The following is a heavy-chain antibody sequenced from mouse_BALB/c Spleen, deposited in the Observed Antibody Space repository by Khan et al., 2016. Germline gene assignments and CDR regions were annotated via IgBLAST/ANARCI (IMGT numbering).Heavy chain of an antibody. CDR3: NAGWLGRDYYAMDY. J-gene: IGHJ4*01. Sequence: VQLQQSGAELVRSGASVKLSCTASAFNIIDYFMHWVKQRPEQGLEWIGWIDPENGDTEYAPKFQGKATMTADTSSNTAYLQLSSLTSEDTTVCYCNAGWLGRDYYAMDYWGQGTSVTVSS. CDR2: IDPENGDT. D-gene: IGHD4-1*01. V-gene: IGHV14-4*02. CDR1: AFNIIDYF.